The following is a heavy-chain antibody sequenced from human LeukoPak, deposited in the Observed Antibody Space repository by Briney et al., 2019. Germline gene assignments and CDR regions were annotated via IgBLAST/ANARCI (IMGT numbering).Heavy chain of an antibody. CDR1: GFTFSSYA. J-gene: IGHJ4*02. V-gene: IGHV3-64*01. Sequence: GGSLRLSCAASGFTFSSYAMHWVRQAPGKGLEYVSAISSNGGSTYYVNSVKGRFTISRDNSKNTLYLQMGSLRAEDMAVYYCARSVVVTANLDYWGQGTLVTVSS. D-gene: IGHD2-21*02. CDR2: ISSNGGST. CDR3: ARSVVVTANLDY.